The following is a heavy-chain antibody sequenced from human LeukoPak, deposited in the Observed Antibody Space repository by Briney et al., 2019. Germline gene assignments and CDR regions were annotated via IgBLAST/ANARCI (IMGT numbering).Heavy chain of an antibody. CDR3: ARGEQLEDFDYFDY. CDR1: GFTFSSYS. J-gene: IGHJ4*02. CDR2: ISSSSSYI. Sequence: SGGSLRLSCAASGFTFSSYSMNWVRQAPGKGLEWVSSISSSSSYIYYADSVKGRFTISRDNAKNSLYLQMNSLRAEDTAVYYCARGEQLEDFDYFDYWGQGTLVTVSS. D-gene: IGHD6-6*01. V-gene: IGHV3-21*01.